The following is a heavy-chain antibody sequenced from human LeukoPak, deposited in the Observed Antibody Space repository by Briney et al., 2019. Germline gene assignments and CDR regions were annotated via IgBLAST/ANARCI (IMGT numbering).Heavy chain of an antibody. CDR3: ARTGRGSSSWIYYYYYMDV. V-gene: IGHV4-59*01. Sequence: SETLSLTCTVSGGSIDSYYWSWIRQPPGKGLEWIGYIYYSGSTNYNPSLKSRVTISVDTSKNQFSLKLSSVTAADTAVYYCARTGRGSSSWIYYYYYMDVWGKGTTVTVSS. CDR1: GGSIDSYY. J-gene: IGHJ6*03. CDR2: IYYSGST. D-gene: IGHD6-13*01.